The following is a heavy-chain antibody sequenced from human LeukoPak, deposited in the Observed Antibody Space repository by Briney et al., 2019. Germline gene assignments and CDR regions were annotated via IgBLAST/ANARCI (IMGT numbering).Heavy chain of an antibody. CDR2: IYSGGSI. V-gene: IGHV3-66*02. J-gene: IGHJ4*02. Sequence: GGSLRLSCAASGFTVSSNYMSWVRQAPGKGLEWVSVIYSGGSIYYADSVKGRFTISRDNSKNTLYLQMNSLRAEDTAVYYCARESGAMVRGVTDSYYFDYWGQGTLVTVSS. CDR3: ARESGAMVRGVTDSYYFDY. D-gene: IGHD3-10*01. CDR1: GFTVSSNY.